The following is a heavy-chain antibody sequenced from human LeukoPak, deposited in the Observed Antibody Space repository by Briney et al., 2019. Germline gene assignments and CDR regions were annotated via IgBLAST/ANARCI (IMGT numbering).Heavy chain of an antibody. CDR2: ISAYNGNT. CDR3: ARDREYYDSSGYYYYFDY. CDR1: GFTFTSYG. Sequence: GASVKVSCKASGFTFTSYGISWVRQAPGQGLEWMGWISAYNGNTNYAQKLQGRVTMTTDTSTSTAYMELRSLRSDDTAVYYCARDREYYDSSGYYYYFDYWGQGTLVTVSS. J-gene: IGHJ4*02. D-gene: IGHD3-22*01. V-gene: IGHV1-18*01.